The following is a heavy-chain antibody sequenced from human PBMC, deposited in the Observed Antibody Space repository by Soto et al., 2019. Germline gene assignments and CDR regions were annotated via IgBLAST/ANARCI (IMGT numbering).Heavy chain of an antibody. D-gene: IGHD3-10*01. CDR1: GGSVSGYY. CDR2: IHYSGST. J-gene: IGHJ4*02. V-gene: IGHV4-59*08. CDR3: ARQYNSGSYPLDC. Sequence: SETLSLTCTVSGGSVSGYYWGWIRQPPGRGLEYIGHIHYSGSTNYNPSLKSRVTMSVDASRNQFSLKLNSVTAADTAVYFCARQYNSGSYPLDCWGQGTLVPVSS.